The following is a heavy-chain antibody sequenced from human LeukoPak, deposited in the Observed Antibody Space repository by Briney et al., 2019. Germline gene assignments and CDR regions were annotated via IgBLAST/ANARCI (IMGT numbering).Heavy chain of an antibody. CDR2: ISAGSNTI. D-gene: IGHD6-6*01. V-gene: IGHV3-48*01. J-gene: IGHJ4*02. Sequence: SGGSLRLSCAASGFTFSSYSMDWVRQTPGKGLEWVSYISAGSNTIYHADSVRGRFTSSRDNTKNSLYLQMNSLRAEDTAVYYCARDFGSSSPFDSWGQGTLVTVSS. CDR1: GFTFSSYS. CDR3: ARDFGSSSPFDS.